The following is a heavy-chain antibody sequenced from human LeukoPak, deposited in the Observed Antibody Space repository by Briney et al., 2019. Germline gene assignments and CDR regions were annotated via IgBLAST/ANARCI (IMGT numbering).Heavy chain of an antibody. CDR2: IYYSGST. CDR3: ARVLHRTYYYGSGVGNYYYMDV. D-gene: IGHD3-10*01. Sequence: PSASLSLTCTVSGGSISSHYWGWIRQPPGKGPEWIGYIYYSGSTNYNPSLKIRVTISVDTSKNQFSLKLSSVTAADTAVYYCARVLHRTYYYGSGVGNYYYMDVWGKGTTVTVSS. CDR1: GGSISSHY. V-gene: IGHV4-59*11. J-gene: IGHJ6*03.